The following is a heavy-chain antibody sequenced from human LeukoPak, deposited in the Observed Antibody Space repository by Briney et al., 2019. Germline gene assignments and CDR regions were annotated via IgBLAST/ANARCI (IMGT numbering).Heavy chain of an antibody. D-gene: IGHD4-17*01. CDR2: ISYDGSNK. CDR3: ARETGSAVGSTDFDY. Sequence: ARGSLRLSCAASGFTFSSYAMHWVRQAPGKGLEWVAVISYDGSNKYYADSVKGRFTISRDNSKNTLYLQMNSLRAEDTAVYYCARETGSAVGSTDFDYWGQGTLVTVSS. J-gene: IGHJ4*02. V-gene: IGHV3-30-3*01. CDR1: GFTFSSYA.